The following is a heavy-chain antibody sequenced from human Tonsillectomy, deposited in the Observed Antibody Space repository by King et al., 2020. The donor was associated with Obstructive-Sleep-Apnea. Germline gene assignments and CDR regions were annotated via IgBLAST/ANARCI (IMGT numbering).Heavy chain of an antibody. D-gene: IGHD3-3*01. CDR2: IRSKANSYAT. CDR1: GFTFSGSA. V-gene: IGHV3-73*01. CDR3: TRHPPRMTIFGVVKYYFDY. Sequence: VQLVESGGGLVQPGGSLKLSCAASGFTFSGSAMHWVRQASGKGLEWVGRIRSKANSYATAYAASVKGRFTISRDDSKNTAYLQMNSLKTEDSAVYYCTRHPPRMTIFGVVKYYFDYWGQGTLVTVSS. J-gene: IGHJ4*02.